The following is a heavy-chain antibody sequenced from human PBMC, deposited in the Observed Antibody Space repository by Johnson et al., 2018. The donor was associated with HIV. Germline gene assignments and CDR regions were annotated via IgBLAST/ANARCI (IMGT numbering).Heavy chain of an antibody. CDR1: GFTFSSYW. J-gene: IGHJ3*01. CDR2: ISYDGCNK. V-gene: IGHV3-30-3*01. Sequence: QVQLVESGGGLVQPGGSLRLSCAASGFTFSSYWMSWVRQAPGNGLEWVAVISYDGCNKYYADSVKGRFTISRDNSKNTLYLQMNSLRAEDTAVYYCARGGLLWFGHPADWGQGTMVTVSS. D-gene: IGHD3-10*01. CDR3: ARGGLLWFGHPAD.